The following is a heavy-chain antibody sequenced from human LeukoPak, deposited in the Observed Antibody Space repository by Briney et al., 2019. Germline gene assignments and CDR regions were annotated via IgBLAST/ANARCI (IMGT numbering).Heavy chain of an antibody. V-gene: IGHV3-48*03. D-gene: IGHD3-10*02. CDR2: ISSSGSTI. Sequence: GGSLRLSYAASGFTFRCYEMNWVRQAPAKRLAWVSYISSSGSTIYYADSVKGRFTISRDNAKNSLYLQTNSLRAEDTAVYYCAELGITMIGGVWGKGTTVTISS. CDR1: GFTFRCYE. CDR3: AELGITMIGGV. J-gene: IGHJ6*04.